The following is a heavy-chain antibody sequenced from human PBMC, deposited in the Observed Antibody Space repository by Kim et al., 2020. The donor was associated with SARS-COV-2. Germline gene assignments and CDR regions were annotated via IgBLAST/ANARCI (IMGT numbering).Heavy chain of an antibody. V-gene: IGHV4-34*13. J-gene: IGHJ4*02. D-gene: IGHD3-10*01. CDR3: ARGPWGYYGSGSYYRY. Sequence: SRKSRVTISVDTSKNRFSLKLSSVTAADTAVYYCARGPWGYYGSGSYYRYWGQGTLVTVSS.